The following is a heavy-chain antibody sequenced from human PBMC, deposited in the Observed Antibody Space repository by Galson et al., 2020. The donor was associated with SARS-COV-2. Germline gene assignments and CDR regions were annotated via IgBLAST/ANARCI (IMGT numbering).Heavy chain of an antibody. CDR3: ARDRGAAAVPFDY. CDR2: ISSSSSYI. D-gene: IGHD6-13*01. CDR1: GFTFSSYS. V-gene: IGHV3-21*01. Sequence: GGSLRLSCAASGFTFSSYSMNWVRQAPGKGLEWVSSISSSSSYIYYADSVKGRFTISRDNAKNSLYLQMNSLRAEDTAVYYCARDRGAAAVPFDYWGQGTLVTVSS. J-gene: IGHJ4*02.